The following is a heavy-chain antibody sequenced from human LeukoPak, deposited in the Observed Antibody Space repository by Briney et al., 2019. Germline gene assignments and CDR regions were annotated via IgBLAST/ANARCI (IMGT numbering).Heavy chain of an antibody. CDR1: GFTFGDYA. CDR2: IRSKAYGGTT. V-gene: IGHV3-49*04. CDR3: TVAEGRMGFDFDY. D-gene: IGHD3-10*01. J-gene: IGHJ4*02. Sequence: GGSLRLSCTASGFTFGDYAMSWVRQAPGKGLEWVGFIRSKAYGGTTEYAASVKGRFTISRDDSKSIAYLQMNSLKTEDTAVYYCTVAEGRMGFDFDYWGQGTLVTVSS.